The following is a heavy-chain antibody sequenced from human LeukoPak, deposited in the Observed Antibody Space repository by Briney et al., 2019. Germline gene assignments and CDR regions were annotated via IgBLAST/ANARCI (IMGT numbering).Heavy chain of an antibody. D-gene: IGHD3-22*01. CDR2: IYPGDSDT. J-gene: IGHJ3*02. Sequence: GESLKITCKGSGYSFTSYWIGWVRQMPGKGLEWMGIIYPGDSDTRYSPSFQGQVTISADKSISTAYLQWSSLKASDTAMYYCARREYYYDSSGPRVAFDIWGQGTMVTVSS. CDR1: GYSFTSYW. CDR3: ARREYYYDSSGPRVAFDI. V-gene: IGHV5-51*01.